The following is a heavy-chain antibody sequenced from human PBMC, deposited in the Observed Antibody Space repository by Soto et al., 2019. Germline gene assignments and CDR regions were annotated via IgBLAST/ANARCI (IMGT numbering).Heavy chain of an antibody. Sequence: GGSLRLSCAASGFTFSNAWMNWVRQAPGKGLEWVGRIKSKTDGGTTDYAAPVKGRFTISRDDSKNTLYLQMNSLKTEDTAVYYCTTRSIPYSGYDYDAFDIWGQGTMVTVSS. CDR1: GFTFSNAW. CDR3: TTRSIPYSGYDYDAFDI. CDR2: IKSKTDGGTT. D-gene: IGHD5-12*01. J-gene: IGHJ3*02. V-gene: IGHV3-15*07.